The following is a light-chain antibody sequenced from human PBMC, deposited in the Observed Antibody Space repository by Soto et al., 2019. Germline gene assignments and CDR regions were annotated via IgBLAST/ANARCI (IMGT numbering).Light chain of an antibody. J-gene: IGKJ1*01. Sequence: DIPMTQSPSTLSASVGDRVTITCRASQSIRSWLAWYQQKPGRAPKLLIYKASSLESGVPSRFSGSGSGTEFPLTISSLQPDDFATYYCQQYNSYRTFGQGTKVEIK. CDR3: QQYNSYRT. CDR1: QSIRSW. V-gene: IGKV1-5*03. CDR2: KAS.